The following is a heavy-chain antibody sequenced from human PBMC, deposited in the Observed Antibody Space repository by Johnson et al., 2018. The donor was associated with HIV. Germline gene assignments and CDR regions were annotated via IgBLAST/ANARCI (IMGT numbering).Heavy chain of an antibody. J-gene: IGHJ3*02. D-gene: IGHD3-16*01. CDR3: AKRAATGDDAFDI. CDR1: GFTFSSNW. Sequence: VQLVESGGGLVKPGGSLRLSCAASGFTFSSNWMNWVRQAPGKGLEWVANIKEDGSEKYYVDYVRGRFTISRDNSKNTLYLQISSLRPEDTAVYYCAKRAATGDDAFDIWGQGTMVTVSS. V-gene: IGHV3-7*02. CDR2: IKEDGSEK.